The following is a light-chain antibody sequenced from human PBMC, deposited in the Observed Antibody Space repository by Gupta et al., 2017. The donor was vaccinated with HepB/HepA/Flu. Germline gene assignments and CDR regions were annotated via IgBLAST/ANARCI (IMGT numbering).Light chain of an antibody. CDR2: QDS. V-gene: IGLV3-1*01. J-gene: IGLJ2*01. CDR1: KLGDKY. CDR3: QAWDSSLGV. Sequence: SYELTQPPSVSVSPGQTTSITCSGDKLGDKYACWYQQKPGQSPVLGIYQDSKRPSGIPERFSGSNSGNTATLTISGTQAMDESDYYCQAWDSSLGVFGGGTKLTVL.